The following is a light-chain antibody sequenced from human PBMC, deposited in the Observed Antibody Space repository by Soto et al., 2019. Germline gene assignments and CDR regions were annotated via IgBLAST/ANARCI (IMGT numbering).Light chain of an antibody. CDR3: QQSYSSPPT. V-gene: IGKV1-39*01. CDR2: AAS. J-gene: IGKJ4*01. CDR1: QSISNY. Sequence: DIQMTQSPSSLSASVGDRVTITCRASQSISNYLNWYQQTPGKAPKLLIYAASNLQSGVPSRFSGSASGTDFTLTISSPQPEDFATYSCQQSYSSPPTFGGGTKVDIK.